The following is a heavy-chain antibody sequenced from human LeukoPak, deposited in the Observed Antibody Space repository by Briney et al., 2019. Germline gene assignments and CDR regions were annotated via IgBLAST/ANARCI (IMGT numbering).Heavy chain of an antibody. CDR1: GFTFSSYW. CDR2: IKQDGSEK. D-gene: IGHD3-22*01. CDR3: ARGPPTVYGGNGFYYVFDY. J-gene: IGHJ4*02. V-gene: IGHV3-7*01. Sequence: PGGSLRLSCAASGFTFSSYWMSWVRQAPGKGLEWVANIKQDGSEKYYVDSVKGRFTISRDNAKNSLYLQMNSLRAEDTAVFYCARGPPTVYGGNGFYYVFDYWGQGTLVTVSS.